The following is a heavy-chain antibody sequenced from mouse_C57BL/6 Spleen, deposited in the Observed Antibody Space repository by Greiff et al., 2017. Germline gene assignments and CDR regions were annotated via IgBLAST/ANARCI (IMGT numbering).Heavy chain of an antibody. CDR1: GFTFSSYA. V-gene: IGHV5-4*01. CDR2: ISDGGSYT. J-gene: IGHJ2*01. D-gene: IGHD1-1*01. CDR3: AREDGSSLDY. Sequence: EVKVVESGGGLVKPGGSLKLSCAASGFTFSSYAMSWVRQTPEKRLEWVATISDGGSYTYYPDNVKGRFTISRDSAKNNLYLQMSHLKSEDTAMYYCAREDGSSLDYWGQGTTLTVSS.